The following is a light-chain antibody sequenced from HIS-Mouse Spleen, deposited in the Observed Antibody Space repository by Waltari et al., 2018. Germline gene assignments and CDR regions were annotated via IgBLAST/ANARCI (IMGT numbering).Light chain of an antibody. CDR3: QQYNNWPPLT. V-gene: IGKV3D-15*03. CDR1: QSVSSN. J-gene: IGKJ4*01. CDR2: GAS. Sequence: EIVMTQSPATLSVSPGERATLSCRASQSVSSNLAWYQQKPGQAPRLLIYGASIRAPGIPARFSGSGSGTEFTLTISILQSEDFAVYYCQQYNNWPPLTFGGGTKVEIK.